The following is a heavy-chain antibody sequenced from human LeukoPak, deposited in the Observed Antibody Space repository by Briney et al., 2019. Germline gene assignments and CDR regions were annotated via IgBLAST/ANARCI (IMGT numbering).Heavy chain of an antibody. J-gene: IGHJ4*02. CDR1: GYTFTSYD. V-gene: IGHV1-8*02. CDR3: ARGGDNDFSSAYEEYYFDY. CDR2: MKPNSGNT. D-gene: IGHD3-3*01. Sequence: ASVKVSCKASGYTFTSYDINWVRQATGQGLEWMGWMKPNSGNTGYAQKFQGRVTMTRNTSISTAYMELSSLRSEDTAVYYCARGGDNDFSSAYEEYYFDYWGQGTLVTVSS.